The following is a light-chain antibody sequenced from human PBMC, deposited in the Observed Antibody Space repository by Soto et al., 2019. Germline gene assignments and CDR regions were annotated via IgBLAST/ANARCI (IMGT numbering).Light chain of an antibody. CDR2: EVS. CDR1: SSDVGGYNY. V-gene: IGLV2-14*01. Sequence: QSALTQPASVSGSPGQSITISCTGTSSDVGGYNYVSWYQQHPGKAPKLMIYEVSNRPPGISNRFSGSKSGNTASLTISGLQAEDEADYYCSSYRGSSTSWVFGGGTKLTVL. CDR3: SSYRGSSTSWV. J-gene: IGLJ3*02.